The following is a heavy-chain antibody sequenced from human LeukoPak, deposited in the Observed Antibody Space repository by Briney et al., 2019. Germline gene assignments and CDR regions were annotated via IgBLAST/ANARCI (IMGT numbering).Heavy chain of an antibody. V-gene: IGHV4-59*01. CDR2: IYYSGST. D-gene: IGHD6-13*01. J-gene: IGHJ4*02. CDR3: ARLHSSSWYPFDY. CDR1: GGSIISYY. Sequence: SETLSLTCTVSGGSIISYYWSWIRQPPGEGLEWIGYIYYSGSTNYNPSLKSRVTISVDTSKNQFSLKLSSVTAADTAVYYCARLHSSSWYPFDYWGQGTLVTVSS.